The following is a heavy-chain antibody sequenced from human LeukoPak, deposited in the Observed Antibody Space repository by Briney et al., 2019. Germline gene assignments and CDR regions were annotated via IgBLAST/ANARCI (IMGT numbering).Heavy chain of an antibody. D-gene: IGHD2-15*01. Sequence: PSETLSLTCTVSGASIGSYYWSWIRQPPGKGLEGIGYISQNGYTKYTPSLKSRVTISRDTSENQFSLILSSVPAADTAVYYCTRHDVVAVIGHGMAVWGQGTTVTVSS. V-gene: IGHV4-59*08. CDR3: TRHDVVAVIGHGMAV. CDR2: ISQNGYT. J-gene: IGHJ6*02. CDR1: GASIGSYY.